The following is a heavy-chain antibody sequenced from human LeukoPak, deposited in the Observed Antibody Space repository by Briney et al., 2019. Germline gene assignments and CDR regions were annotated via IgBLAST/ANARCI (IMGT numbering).Heavy chain of an antibody. V-gene: IGHV1-18*01. Sequence: ASVKVSCKASGYTFTSYGISWVRQAPGQGLEWMGWISAYNGNTNYAQKLQGRVTMTTDTSTSTAYMELRSLGSDDTAVYYCAREPSITIFGVVIGSYYYYGMDVWGQGTTVTVSS. D-gene: IGHD3-3*01. CDR2: ISAYNGNT. CDR3: AREPSITIFGVVIGSYYYYGMDV. J-gene: IGHJ6*02. CDR1: GYTFTSYG.